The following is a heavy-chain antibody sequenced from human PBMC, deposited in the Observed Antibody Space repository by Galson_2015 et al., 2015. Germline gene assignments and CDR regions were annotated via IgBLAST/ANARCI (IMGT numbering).Heavy chain of an antibody. CDR2: ISGNNANT. V-gene: IGHV1-18*01. J-gene: IGHJ4*01. D-gene: IGHD6-19*01. CDR3: ARDPPGWPYYFDC. CDR1: GYTFTTYG. Sequence: SVKVSCKASGYTFTTYGISWVRQAPGQGLEWMGWISGNNANTNYAQNLRGRVTMTKDTSTNTAYMELRSLRSDDTAVYYCARDPPGWPYYFDCRGQEPWSPSPQ.